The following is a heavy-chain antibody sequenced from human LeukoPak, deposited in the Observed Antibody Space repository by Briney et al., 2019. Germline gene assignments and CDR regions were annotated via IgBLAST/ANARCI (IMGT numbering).Heavy chain of an antibody. J-gene: IGHJ3*02. CDR3: ATMAYYYDSSGSYAFDI. CDR1: GGSISSGDYY. CDR2: IYYSGST. Sequence: SQTLSLTCTVSGGSISSGDYYWSWIRQPPGKGLEWIGYIYYSGSTYYSPSLKSRVTISVDTSKNQFSLKLSSVTAADTAVYYCATMAYYYDSSGSYAFDIWGQGTMVTVSS. V-gene: IGHV4-30-4*01. D-gene: IGHD3-22*01.